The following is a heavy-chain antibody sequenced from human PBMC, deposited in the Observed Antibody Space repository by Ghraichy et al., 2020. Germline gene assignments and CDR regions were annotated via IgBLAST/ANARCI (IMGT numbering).Heavy chain of an antibody. V-gene: IGHV3-30*02. J-gene: IGHJ4*02. CDR1: GITFSNHG. Sequence: GGSLRLSCAASGITFSNHGMHWVRQAQAKGLEWVAFIRSDGSDKYYGDSVTGRFTISRDNSKNTLYLQMNSLSAEDTAVYYCARDRGVRFLDSWGQGTLVTVSS. CDR2: IRSDGSDK. CDR3: ARDRGVRFLDS. D-gene: IGHD3-3*01.